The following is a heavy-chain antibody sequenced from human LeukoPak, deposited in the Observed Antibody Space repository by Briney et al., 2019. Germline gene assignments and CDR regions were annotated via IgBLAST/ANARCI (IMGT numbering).Heavy chain of an antibody. V-gene: IGHV1-2*02. J-gene: IGHJ6*03. CDR2: INPNSGGT. Sequence: ASVTVSFKASGYTFTGYYMHWVRQAPGQGLEWMGWINPNSGGTNNAQKFQGRVTMTRDTSISTAYMELSRLRSDDTAVYYCARGRQEVVAAHYYYYMDVWGKGTTVTVSS. CDR1: GYTFTGYY. CDR3: ARGRQEVVAAHYYYYMDV. D-gene: IGHD2-15*01.